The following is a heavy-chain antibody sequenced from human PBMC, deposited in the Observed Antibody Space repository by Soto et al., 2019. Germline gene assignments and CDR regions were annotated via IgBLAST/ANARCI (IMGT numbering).Heavy chain of an antibody. D-gene: IGHD6-13*01. CDR1: GFTFSSYA. CDR2: ISGSGGST. CDR3: AKDGPTDYSSSWLGY. Sequence: EVQLLESGGGLVQPGGSLRLSCAASGFTFSSYAMSWVRQAPGKGLEWVSGISGSGGSTYYADPVKGRFTISRDNSKNTLYLQVNSLRAEDTAVYYCAKDGPTDYSSSWLGYWGQGTLVTVSS. V-gene: IGHV3-23*01. J-gene: IGHJ4*02.